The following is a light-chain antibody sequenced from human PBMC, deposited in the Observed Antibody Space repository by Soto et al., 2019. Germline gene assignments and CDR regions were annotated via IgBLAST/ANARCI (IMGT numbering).Light chain of an antibody. CDR2: EVS. CDR3: SSYTSSSLVV. V-gene: IGLV2-14*01. J-gene: IGLJ2*01. CDR1: SSDVGGYNY. Sequence: QYALTQPASVSGSPGQSITISCTGTSSDVGGYNYVSWYQQHPGKAPKLMIYEVSNRPSGVSNRFSGSKSGNTASLTISGLQAEGEADYYCSSYTSSSLVVFGGGTKLTVL.